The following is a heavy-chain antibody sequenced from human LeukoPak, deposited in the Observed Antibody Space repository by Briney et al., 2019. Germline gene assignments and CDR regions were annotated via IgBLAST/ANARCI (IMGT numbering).Heavy chain of an antibody. CDR2: IFYSGIT. J-gene: IGHJ5*02. Sequence: SETLSLTCTVSGDSITSYFWSWIRQPPGKGLEWVGYIFYSGITNYNPSLKSRVTISVDTSKNQFSLKLSSVTAADTAVYYCARDPGYSSSWYRGGWFDPWGQGTLVTVSS. D-gene: IGHD6-13*01. V-gene: IGHV4-59*12. CDR1: GDSITSYF. CDR3: ARDPGYSSSWYRGGWFDP.